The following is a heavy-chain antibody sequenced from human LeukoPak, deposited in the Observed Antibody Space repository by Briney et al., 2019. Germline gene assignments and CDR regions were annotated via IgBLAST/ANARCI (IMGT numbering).Heavy chain of an antibody. CDR3: ARIGLYTSSWYFDI. D-gene: IGHD6-13*01. CDR1: GGTFSSYA. J-gene: IGHJ3*02. V-gene: IGHV1-69*13. CDR2: IIPIFGTA. Sequence: GASVKVSCKASGGTFSSYAISWVRQAPGQGLEWMGGIIPIFGTANYAQKFQGRVTITADESTSTAYMELSSLRSEDTAVYYCARIGLYTSSWYFDIWGQGTMVTVSS.